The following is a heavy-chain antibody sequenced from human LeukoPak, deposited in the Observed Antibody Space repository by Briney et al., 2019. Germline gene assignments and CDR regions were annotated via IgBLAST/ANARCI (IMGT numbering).Heavy chain of an antibody. D-gene: IGHD3-16*02. CDR2: IYYIRNT. CDR1: GASVGSAGYY. V-gene: IGHV4-61*08. CDR3: ARTQSQSGSYRYYFGY. Sequence: SETLSLTCTVSGASVGSAGYYWSWIRQPPGGGLEWIGYIYYIRNTNYNPSLKGRVTMSLDPSKNQFSLKLNSVTAADTAVYYCARTQSQSGSYRYYFGYWGQGTLVTVSS. J-gene: IGHJ4*02.